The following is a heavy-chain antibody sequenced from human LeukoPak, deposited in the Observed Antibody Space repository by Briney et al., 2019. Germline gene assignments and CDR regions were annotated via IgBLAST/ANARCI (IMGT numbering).Heavy chain of an antibody. CDR3: AKDLASRSSSWRSFDY. D-gene: IGHD6-13*01. J-gene: IGHJ4*02. CDR2: INPNSGGT. Sequence: ASVKVSCKASGYTFTGYYMHWVRQAPGQGLEWMGRINPNSGGTNYAQKFQGRVTMTRDTSISTAYMELNRLRSDDTAVYYCAKDLASRSSSWRSFDYWGQGTLVTVSS. V-gene: IGHV1-2*06. CDR1: GYTFTGYY.